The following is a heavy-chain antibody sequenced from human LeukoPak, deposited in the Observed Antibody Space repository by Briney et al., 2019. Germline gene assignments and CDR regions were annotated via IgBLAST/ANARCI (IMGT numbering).Heavy chain of an antibody. V-gene: IGHV3-21*01. J-gene: IGHJ3*02. CDR2: IISSSSYI. Sequence: GGSLRLSWAGSGFTLSRYGMNWVRQAPGKGRECVSYIISSSSYIYYGDSVKGRFAVSRDNAKKSLYLQMNSLRAEDTAVYYCARENYENDAFDIWGQGTVVTVSS. D-gene: IGHD3-22*01. CDR1: GFTLSRYG. CDR3: ARENYENDAFDI.